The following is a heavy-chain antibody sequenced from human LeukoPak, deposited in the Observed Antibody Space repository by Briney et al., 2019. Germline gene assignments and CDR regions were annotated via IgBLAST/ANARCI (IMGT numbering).Heavy chain of an antibody. J-gene: IGHJ6*03. CDR3: ARAGYYDFWSGPFNYYYYMDV. D-gene: IGHD3-3*01. CDR1: GGSFSGYY. Sequence: SETLSLTCAVYGGSFSGYYWSWIRQPPGKGLEWIGEINHSGSTNYNPSLKSRVTISVDTSKNQFSLKLSSVTAADTAVYYCARAGYYDFWSGPFNYYYYMDVWGKGTTVTVSS. V-gene: IGHV4-34*01. CDR2: INHSGST.